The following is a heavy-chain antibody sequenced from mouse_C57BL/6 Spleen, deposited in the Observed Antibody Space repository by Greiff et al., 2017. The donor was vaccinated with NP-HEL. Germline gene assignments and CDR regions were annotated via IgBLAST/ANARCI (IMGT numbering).Heavy chain of an antibody. J-gene: IGHJ1*03. CDR3: ARIFIRGWYFDV. V-gene: IGHV5-16*01. D-gene: IGHD1-1*01. CDR2: INYDGSST. Sequence: DVKLVESEGGLVQPGSSMKLSCTASGFTFSDYYMAWVRQVPEKGLEWVANINYDGSSTYYLDSLKSRFIISRDNAKNILYLQMSSLKSEDTATYYCARIFIRGWYFDVWGTGTTVTVSS. CDR1: GFTFSDYY.